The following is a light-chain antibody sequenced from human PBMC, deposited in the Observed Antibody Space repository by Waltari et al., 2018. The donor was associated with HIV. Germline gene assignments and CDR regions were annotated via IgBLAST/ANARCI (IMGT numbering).Light chain of an antibody. CDR1: SSDVGSHNL. CDR3: CSYAGSSTHV. V-gene: IGLV2-23*02. J-gene: IGLJ1*01. Sequence: QSALTQPASVSGSPGQSITISCTGTSSDVGSHNLVSWYQQHPGKAPKLMIYEVSKRPSGVSNRFSGSKSGNTASLTISVLQAEDEADYYCCSYAGSSTHVFGSGTKVTVL. CDR2: EVS.